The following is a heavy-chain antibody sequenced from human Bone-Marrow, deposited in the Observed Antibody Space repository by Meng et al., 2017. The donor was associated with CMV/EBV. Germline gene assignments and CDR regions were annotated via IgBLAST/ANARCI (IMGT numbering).Heavy chain of an antibody. CDR2: INPNSGGT. CDR1: GYTFTGYY. CDR3: ARENITMIVGGMDV. D-gene: IGHD3-22*01. J-gene: IGHJ6*02. Sequence: ASVKVSCKASGYTFTGYYMHWVRQAPGQGLEWMGWINPNSGGTNYAQKFQGRVTMTRDTSISTAYMELSRLRSDDTAVYYCARENITMIVGGMDVWGQGTTVPVAS. V-gene: IGHV1-2*02.